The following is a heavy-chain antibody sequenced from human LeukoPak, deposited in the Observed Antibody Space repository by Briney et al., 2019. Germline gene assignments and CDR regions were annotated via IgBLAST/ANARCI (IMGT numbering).Heavy chain of an antibody. Sequence: GGSLRLSCAASGFTFSSYSMNWVRQAPGKGLEWVSYISSSSSTIYYADSVKGRFTISRDNAKNSLYLQRNSLRAEDTAVYYCARVGKVGATPPYYYYIDVWGKGTTVTVSS. CDR3: ARVGKVGATPPYYYYIDV. V-gene: IGHV3-48*04. CDR2: ISSSSSTI. CDR1: GFTFSSYS. D-gene: IGHD1-26*01. J-gene: IGHJ6*03.